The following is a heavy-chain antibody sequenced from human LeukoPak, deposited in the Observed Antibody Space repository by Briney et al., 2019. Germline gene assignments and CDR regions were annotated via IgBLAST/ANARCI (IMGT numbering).Heavy chain of an antibody. CDR2: TNWDGATT. D-gene: IGHD7-27*01. CDR3: VRSVGTPVPLFFDD. J-gene: IGHJ4*02. CDR1: GFTFEEYG. Sequence: GGSLRLSCLGSGFTFEEYGFSWVRQAPGKGLEWVSGTNWDGATTAYGDSVKARFIISRDNAKDSLYLQMNSLRDNDTAMYYCVRSVGTPVPLFFDDWGQGTLVTVSS. V-gene: IGHV3-20*04.